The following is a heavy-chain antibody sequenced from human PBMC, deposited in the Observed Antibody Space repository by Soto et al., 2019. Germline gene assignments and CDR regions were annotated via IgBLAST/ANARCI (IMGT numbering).Heavy chain of an antibody. V-gene: IGHV3-23*01. CDR3: AKPGDH. CDR2: NSRSGDST. Sequence: GGSLRLSCAASGFIFSNYAMSWVRQAPGKGPEWVSVNSRSGDSTYYTDSVKGRFTISRDNSKNTLFLQMDSLRDEDTAVYYCAKPGDHWGQGALVTVSS. CDR1: GFIFSNYA. J-gene: IGHJ5*02.